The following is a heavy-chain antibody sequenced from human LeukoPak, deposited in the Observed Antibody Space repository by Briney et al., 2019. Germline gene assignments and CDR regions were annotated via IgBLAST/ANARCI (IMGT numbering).Heavy chain of an antibody. CDR2: IGAGAETP. CDR1: GFSFSNNG. CDR3: AKDSSNWSFDY. V-gene: IGHV3-23*01. Sequence: PGGSLRLSCTASGFSFSNNGMSWVRQAPGKGLEWVSTIGAGAETPYYADSVKGRFTISRDNSKNTLYLQMNSLRGEDTAVYYCAKDSSNWSFDYWGQGTLVTVSS. J-gene: IGHJ4*02. D-gene: IGHD6-13*01.